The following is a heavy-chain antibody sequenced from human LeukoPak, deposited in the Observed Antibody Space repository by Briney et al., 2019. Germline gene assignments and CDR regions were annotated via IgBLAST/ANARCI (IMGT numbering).Heavy chain of an antibody. CDR1: GYSFTSYW. CDR3: ARRRYCGGDCYDRAFDI. V-gene: IGHV5-51*01. D-gene: IGHD2-21*02. Sequence: GESLKISCKGSGYSFTSYWIGWVRQMPGKGLEWMGIIYPGDSDTRYSPSFQGQVTISADKSISTAYLQWSSPKASDTAMYYCARRRYCGGDCYDRAFDIWGQGTMVTVSS. J-gene: IGHJ3*02. CDR2: IYPGDSDT.